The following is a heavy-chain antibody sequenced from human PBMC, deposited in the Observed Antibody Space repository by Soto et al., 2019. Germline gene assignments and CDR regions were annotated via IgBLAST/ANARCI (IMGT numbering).Heavy chain of an antibody. CDR1: GFTFSSYW. V-gene: IGHV3-7*01. CDR2: IKQDGSEK. CDR3: AKLVVPATSRWFDP. Sequence: PGGSLRLSCAASGFTFSSYWMSWVRQAPGKRLEWVANIKQDGSEKYYVDSVKGRFTISRDNAKNSLYLQMNSLRAEDTAVYYCAKLVVPATSRWFDPWGQGTLVTVSS. J-gene: IGHJ5*02. D-gene: IGHD2-21*02.